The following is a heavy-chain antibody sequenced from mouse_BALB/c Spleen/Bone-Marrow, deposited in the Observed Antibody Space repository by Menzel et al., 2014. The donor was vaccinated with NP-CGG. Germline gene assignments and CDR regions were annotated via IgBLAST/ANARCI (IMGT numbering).Heavy chain of an antibody. D-gene: IGHD2-10*02. J-gene: IGHJ4*01. CDR1: GFNIKDSY. CDR3: TPYGIYGWEY. CDR2: IDPENGDT. V-gene: IGHV14-4*02. Sequence: VHVKQSGAELVRSGASVKLSSTGSGFNIKDSYIHWVKQRPGQGLEWIGWIDPENGDTEYAPKFQGKATMTADTSSNTAYLQLSGLTSEDTGVYYCTPYGIYGWEYWGQGTSVTVSS.